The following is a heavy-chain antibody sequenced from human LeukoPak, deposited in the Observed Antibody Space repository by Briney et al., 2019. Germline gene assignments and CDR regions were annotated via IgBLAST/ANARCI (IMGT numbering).Heavy chain of an antibody. V-gene: IGHV3-74*01. Sequence: APLRLSSAASGFTISSYWMHWVRQAPGKGLVWVSRIYSDGSATNYAASVKGGVTISRANAKNTLSLLMKNMRVEDASAYYCSSEGWQILDYWGQGTLVTVSS. CDR2: IYSDGSAT. J-gene: IGHJ4*02. D-gene: IGHD2-15*01. CDR3: SSEGWQILDY. CDR1: GFTISSYW.